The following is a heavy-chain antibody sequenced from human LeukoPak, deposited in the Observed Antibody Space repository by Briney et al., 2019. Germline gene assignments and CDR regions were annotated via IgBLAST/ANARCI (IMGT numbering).Heavy chain of an antibody. CDR2: ISGSGGTT. Sequence: GGSLRLSCAASGFTFSSYGMSWVRQAPGKGLEWVSGISGSGGTTYYADSVKDRFTISRDNSKNTLYLQMNSLRAEDTAVYYCARGEDYYDSSGYLDYFDYWGQGTLVTVSS. CDR3: ARGEDYYDSSGYLDYFDY. CDR1: GFTFSSYG. J-gene: IGHJ4*02. V-gene: IGHV3-23*01. D-gene: IGHD3-22*01.